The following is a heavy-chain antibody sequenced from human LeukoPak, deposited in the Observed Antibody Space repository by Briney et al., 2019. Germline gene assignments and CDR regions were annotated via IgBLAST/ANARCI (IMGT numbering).Heavy chain of an antibody. V-gene: IGHV3-48*02. CDR2: ISSRSSST. CDR3: ARVGYDILTGFHY. Sequence: PGGSLRLSCAASGFTFSDYSINWVRQAPGKGLEWVSFISSRSSSTYYADSVKGRFTISRDNAKKSLYLQMNSLRDEDTAVYYCARVGYDILTGFHYWGQGTLVTVSS. CDR1: GFTFSDYS. D-gene: IGHD3-9*01. J-gene: IGHJ4*02.